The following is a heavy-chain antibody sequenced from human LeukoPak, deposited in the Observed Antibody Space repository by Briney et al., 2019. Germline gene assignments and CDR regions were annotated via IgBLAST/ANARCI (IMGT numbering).Heavy chain of an antibody. V-gene: IGHV3-23*01. J-gene: IGHJ4*02. D-gene: IGHD2-2*01. CDR2: ISGSGSNT. CDR1: GFTFSSYA. CDR3: AKGMVRRAAAVDY. Sequence: GGSLRLSCAASGFTFSSYAMSWARQAPGKGLEWVSAISGSGSNTYYADSMKGRFTISRDNSKNTLYLQMNSLRAEDTAVYYCAKGMVRRAAAVDYWGRGTLVTVSS.